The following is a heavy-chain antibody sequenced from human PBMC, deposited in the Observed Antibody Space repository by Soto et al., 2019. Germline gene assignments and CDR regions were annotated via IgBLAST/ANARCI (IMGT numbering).Heavy chain of an antibody. CDR3: ARQGKMEDYAHWFDT. CDR1: GYTFTGYY. D-gene: IGHD3-16*01. J-gene: IGHJ5*02. Sequence: ASVKVSCKASGYTFTGYYMHWVRQAPGQGLEWMGWINPNSGGTNYAQKFQGRVTMTRDTSISTAYMELSRLRSDDTAVYYCARQGKMEDYAHWFDTWGQGALVTVSS. V-gene: IGHV1-2*02. CDR2: INPNSGGT.